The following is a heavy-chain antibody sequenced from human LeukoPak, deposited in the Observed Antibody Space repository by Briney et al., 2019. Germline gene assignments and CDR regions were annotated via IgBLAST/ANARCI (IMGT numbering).Heavy chain of an antibody. V-gene: IGHV3-23*01. D-gene: IGHD1-26*01. CDR2: TSNSGDRT. Sequence: GGSLRLSCAASGFTFSSYAMNWVRQAPGKGLEWVSTTSNSGDRTYYADSVKGRFTISRDNSKNTLYLQMNSLRTEDTAVYYCAKDFVPRGGSYFPGFDYWGQGTLVIVHS. CDR3: AKDFVPRGGSYFPGFDY. CDR1: GFTFSSYA. J-gene: IGHJ4*02.